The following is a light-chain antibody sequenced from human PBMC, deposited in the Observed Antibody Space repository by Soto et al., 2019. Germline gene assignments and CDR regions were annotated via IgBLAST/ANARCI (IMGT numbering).Light chain of an antibody. CDR1: QDISNF. J-gene: IGKJ3*01. CDR2: DAS. Sequence: DIQMTQSPSSLSASVGDRVAITCHASQDISNFLNWYQQKPGKAPKLLTYDASDLETGVPSRFSGSGSGTDFTFTVSNLQPEDFATYYCQQYDSLPFTFGPGTKVDIK. V-gene: IGKV1-33*01. CDR3: QQYDSLPFT.